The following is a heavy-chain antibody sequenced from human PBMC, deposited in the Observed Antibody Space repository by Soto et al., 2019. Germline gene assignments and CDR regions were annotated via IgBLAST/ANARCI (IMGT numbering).Heavy chain of an antibody. CDR3: TRGGTSATYWGLFDY. D-gene: IGHD7-27*01. V-gene: IGHV3-74*01. Sequence: GGSLRLSCAASGFTFSNYWTHWVRQAPGKGLVWVSRINGDGSTTTYADFVKGRFTISRDNAKNTLHLQMDSLGADDTAVYYCTRGGTSATYWGLFDYWGQGALVTVSS. CDR2: INGDGSTT. CDR1: GFTFSNYW. J-gene: IGHJ4*02.